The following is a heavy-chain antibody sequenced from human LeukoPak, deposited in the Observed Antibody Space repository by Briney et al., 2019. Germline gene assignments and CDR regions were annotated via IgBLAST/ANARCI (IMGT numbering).Heavy chain of an antibody. J-gene: IGHJ5*02. CDR3: ARERYGSGSYSSYNWFDP. CDR2: ISGYNGHT. V-gene: IGHV1-18*01. Sequence: GASVKVSCKASGYTFTGYGISWVRQAPGQGLEWLGWISGYNGHTKYAQKLQGRVTMTTDTSTTTAYMELSRLRSDDTAVYYCARERYGSGSYSSYNWFDPWGQGTLVTVSS. CDR1: GYTFTGYG. D-gene: IGHD3-10*01.